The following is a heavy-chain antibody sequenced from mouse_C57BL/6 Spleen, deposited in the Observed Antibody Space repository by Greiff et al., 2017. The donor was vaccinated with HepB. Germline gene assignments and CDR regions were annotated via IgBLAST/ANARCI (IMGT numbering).Heavy chain of an antibody. CDR3: ARWGYYGSSYAWFAY. V-gene: IGHV1-26*01. Sequence: EVQLQQSGPELVKPGASVKISCKASGYTFTDYYMNWVKQSHGKSLEWIGDINPNNGGTSYNQKFKGKATLTVDKSSSTAYMELRSLTSEDSAVYYCARWGYYGSSYAWFAYWGQGTLVTVSA. D-gene: IGHD1-1*01. J-gene: IGHJ3*01. CDR1: GYTFTDYY. CDR2: INPNNGGT.